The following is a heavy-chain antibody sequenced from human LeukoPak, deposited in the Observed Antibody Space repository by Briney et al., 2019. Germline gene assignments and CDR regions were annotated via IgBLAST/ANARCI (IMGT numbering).Heavy chain of an antibody. D-gene: IGHD5-24*01. CDR1: GDSVSSNSAA. J-gene: IGHJ3*02. CDR2: TYYRSKWYN. Sequence: SRTLSLTCAISGDSVSSNSAAWNWIRQSPSRGLEWLGRTYYRSKWYNDYAVSVKSRITINPDTSKNQFSLQLNSVTPEDTAVYYCARGPRDGYPIGDAFDIWGQGTMVTVSS. CDR3: ARGPRDGYPIGDAFDI. V-gene: IGHV6-1*01.